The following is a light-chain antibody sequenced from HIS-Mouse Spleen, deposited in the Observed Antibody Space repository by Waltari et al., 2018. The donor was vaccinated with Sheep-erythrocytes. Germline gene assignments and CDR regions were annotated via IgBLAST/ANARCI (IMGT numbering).Light chain of an antibody. CDR3: CSYAGSYTYV. V-gene: IGLV2-11*02. CDR1: SSDVGGYTS. J-gene: IGLJ1*01. CDR2: DVS. Sequence: QSALTQPRSVSGSPGQSVTISCTGTSSDVGGYTSVSGYQQHPGKAPKLMIYDVSKRPSGVPDRFSGSKSGNTASLTISGLQAEDEADYYCCSYAGSYTYVFGTGTKVTVL.